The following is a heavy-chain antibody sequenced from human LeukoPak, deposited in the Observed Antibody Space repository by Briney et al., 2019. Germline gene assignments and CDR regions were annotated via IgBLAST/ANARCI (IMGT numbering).Heavy chain of an antibody. CDR1: GYTFTTYG. Sequence: ASVKVSCKASGYTFTTYGISWVRQGPGQGPEWMGWISPYRGNMFYAQKFQGRVTMTTDTSTSTAYMEVRSLRSDDTAAYYCARDWLEQRGDDVFDVWGQGTMVTVSS. V-gene: IGHV1-18*01. D-gene: IGHD6-25*01. J-gene: IGHJ3*01. CDR3: ARDWLEQRGDDVFDV. CDR2: ISPYRGNM.